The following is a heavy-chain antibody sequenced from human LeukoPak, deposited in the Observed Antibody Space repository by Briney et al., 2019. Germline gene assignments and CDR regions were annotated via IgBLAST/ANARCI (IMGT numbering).Heavy chain of an antibody. J-gene: IGHJ4*02. CDR2: IKQDESEK. CDR3: TRDVRGYFDS. CDR1: GFTFSSYW. D-gene: IGHD2-15*01. V-gene: IGHV3-7*03. Sequence: GGSLRLSCAASGFTFSSYWMSWVRQAPGKGLEWVANIKQDESEKYYVDSVRGRFTISRDNAKNSLYLQMNSLRAEDTARYYCTRDVRGYFDSWGLGTLVTVSS.